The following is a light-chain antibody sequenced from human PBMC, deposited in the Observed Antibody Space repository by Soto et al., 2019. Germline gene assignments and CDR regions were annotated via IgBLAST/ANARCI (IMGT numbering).Light chain of an antibody. CDR1: QSVSSY. V-gene: IGKV3-11*01. Sequence: IVLTQSPAPLSLSPGERATLSCRASQSVSSYLAWYQQKPGQAPRLLIYDASNRATGIPARFSGSVSGTDFTLTISSLEPEDFAVYYCQQRSNWPITFGQGTRLEIK. CDR2: DAS. CDR3: QQRSNWPIT. J-gene: IGKJ5*01.